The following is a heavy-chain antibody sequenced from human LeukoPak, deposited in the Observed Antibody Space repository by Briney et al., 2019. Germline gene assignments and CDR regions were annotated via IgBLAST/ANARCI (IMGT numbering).Heavy chain of an antibody. CDR2: IYYSGST. CDR3: ARESYGSGSYSNAFDI. Sequence: PSETLSLTCTVSGGSISSYYWSWIRQPPGKGLEWIGYIYYSGSTNYNPSLKSRVTISVDTSKNQFSLELRSVTAADTAVYYCARESYGSGSYSNAFDIWGQGTMVTVSS. J-gene: IGHJ3*02. CDR1: GGSISSYY. D-gene: IGHD3-10*01. V-gene: IGHV4-59*01.